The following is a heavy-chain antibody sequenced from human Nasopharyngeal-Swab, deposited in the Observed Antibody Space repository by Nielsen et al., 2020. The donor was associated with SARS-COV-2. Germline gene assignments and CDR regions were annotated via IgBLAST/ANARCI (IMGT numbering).Heavy chain of an antibody. V-gene: IGHV4-39*01. Sequence: GSLRLSCTVSGGSISSSSYYWGWIRQPPGKGLEWIGTFYYSGSTYYNPSLQSPVTISVDTSKNQFSLRLSSVTAADTAVYYCAGQPPYYYGSGSYMTWFDPWGQGTLVTVSS. CDR3: AGQPPYYYGSGSYMTWFDP. J-gene: IGHJ5*02. CDR2: FYYSGST. CDR1: GGSISSSSYY. D-gene: IGHD3-10*01.